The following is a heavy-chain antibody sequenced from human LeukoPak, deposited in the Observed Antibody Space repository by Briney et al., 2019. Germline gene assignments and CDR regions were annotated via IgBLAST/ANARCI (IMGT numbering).Heavy chain of an antibody. CDR1: EFTFSSYG. D-gene: IGHD3-10*01. CDR3: ARDLVPAQRRWFGELW. V-gene: IGHV3-33*01. CDR2: IWHDGSEK. J-gene: IGHJ4*02. Sequence: GGSLRLSYVGSEFTFSSYGMHWVRQAPGKGLEWVAVIWHDGSEKYYADSVKGRFTISRDNSKNTLYLQMNSLRAEDTAVYYCARDLVPAQRRWFGELWWGQGTLVIVSS.